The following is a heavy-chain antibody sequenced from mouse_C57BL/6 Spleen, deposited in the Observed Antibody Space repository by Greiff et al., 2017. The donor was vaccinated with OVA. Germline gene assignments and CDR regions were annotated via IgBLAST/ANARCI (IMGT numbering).Heavy chain of an antibody. V-gene: IGHV5-15*01. CDR1: GFTFSDYG. Sequence: EVQLVESGGGLVQPGGSLKLSCAASGFTFSDYGMAWVRQAPRKGPEWVAFISNLAYSIYYADTVTGRFTISRENAKNTLYLEMSSLRSEDTAMYYCARRYGSSYDWYFDVWGTGTTVTVSS. J-gene: IGHJ1*03. D-gene: IGHD1-1*01. CDR2: ISNLAYSI. CDR3: ARRYGSSYDWYFDV.